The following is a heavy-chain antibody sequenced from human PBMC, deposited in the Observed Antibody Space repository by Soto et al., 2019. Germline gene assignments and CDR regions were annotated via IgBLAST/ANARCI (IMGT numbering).Heavy chain of an antibody. CDR3: AKKGGSSAYYSPMDY. CDR2: ISCNGDFT. J-gene: IGHJ4*02. CDR1: GFIFGSYA. Sequence: GGSLRLSCATSGFIFGSYAMNWVRQSPGKGLEWVSVISCNGDFTDYTDSVKGRFTISRDNSKQTLYLQMNSLRPEDTAVYYCAKKGGSSAYYSPMDYWSQGTLVTVSS. D-gene: IGHD3-22*01. V-gene: IGHV3-23*01.